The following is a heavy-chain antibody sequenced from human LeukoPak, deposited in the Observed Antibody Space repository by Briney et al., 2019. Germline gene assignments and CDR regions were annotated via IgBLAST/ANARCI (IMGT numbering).Heavy chain of an antibody. J-gene: IGHJ6*02. CDR1: GGSISSYY. V-gene: IGHV4-59*01. Sequence: SETLSLTCTVSGGSISSYYWSWIRQPPGKGLEWIGYIYSSGSTNHNPSLKSRVTISGDTSKNQFSLRLSSVTAADTAVYYCVRVVPAARFGMDVWGQGTTVTVSS. CDR2: IYSSGST. D-gene: IGHD2-2*01. CDR3: VRVVPAARFGMDV.